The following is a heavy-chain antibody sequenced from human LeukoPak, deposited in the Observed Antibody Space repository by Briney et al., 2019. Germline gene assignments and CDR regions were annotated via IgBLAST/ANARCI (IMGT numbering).Heavy chain of an antibody. CDR2: TIPIFGTA. CDR1: GGTFSSYA. Sequence: SVKVSCKASGGTFSSYAISWVRQAPGQGLEWMGGTIPIFGTANYAQKFQGRVTITADESTSTAYMELSSLRSEDTAVYYCARVREIAAAGEIWGQGTLVTVSS. V-gene: IGHV1-69*13. CDR3: ARVREIAAAGEI. D-gene: IGHD6-13*01. J-gene: IGHJ4*02.